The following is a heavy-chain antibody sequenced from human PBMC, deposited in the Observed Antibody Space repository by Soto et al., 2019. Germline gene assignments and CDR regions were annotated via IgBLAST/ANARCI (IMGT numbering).Heavy chain of an antibody. D-gene: IGHD3-16*01. CDR3: ARGGDTTKVDF. V-gene: IGHV4-31*03. CDR1: GDSISSGGYR. CDR2: MYNSGST. Sequence: QVQLQESGPGLVKPSQTLSLTCTVSGDSISSGGYRWSWIRQHPGEGLEWIGFMYNSGSTSYTPSHKSWTTISVDTSTNQFSLNLRSVTAADTAVYYCARGGDTTKVDFWGQGTLVTVSS. J-gene: IGHJ4*02.